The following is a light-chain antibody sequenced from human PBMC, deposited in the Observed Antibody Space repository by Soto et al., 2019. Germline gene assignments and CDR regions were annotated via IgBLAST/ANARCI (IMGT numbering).Light chain of an antibody. J-gene: IGLJ2*01. Sequence: QSVLTQPPSASGSPGQSVTISCTGTSSDVGAYNYVSWYQQLPGKAPKLMIYEVNKRPSGVPDRFSGSKSGNTASLTVSGLQAEDEADYFCSAYVGNNNLVFGGGTKLTV. CDR2: EVN. CDR3: SAYVGNNNLV. V-gene: IGLV2-8*01. CDR1: SSDVGAYNY.